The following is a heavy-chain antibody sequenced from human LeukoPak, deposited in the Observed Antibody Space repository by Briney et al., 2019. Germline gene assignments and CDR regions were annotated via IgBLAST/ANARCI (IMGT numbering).Heavy chain of an antibody. Sequence: GGSLRLPCAASGFTLSRYAMSWVRQAPGKGLEWVSGISGPDGSTHYADSVKGRFTVSRDSSKNTLYLQLNSLRAEDTATYYCAKDVEAAISSGGYYFDYWGRGTLVTVSS. J-gene: IGHJ4*02. CDR2: ISGPDGST. CDR1: GFTLSRYA. V-gene: IGHV3-23*01. CDR3: AKDVEAAISSGGYYFDY. D-gene: IGHD6-19*01.